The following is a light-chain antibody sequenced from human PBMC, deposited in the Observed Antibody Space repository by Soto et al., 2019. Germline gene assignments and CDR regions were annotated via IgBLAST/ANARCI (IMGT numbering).Light chain of an antibody. CDR3: SSYTSSVAHV. CDR1: SSDIGGYND. Sequence: QSVLTQPASVSGSPGQSITIPCTGTSSDIGGYNDVSWYQQHPGKAPKLMIYEVSHRPSGISNRFSGSKSGNTASLTISGLQAEDEADYYCSSYTSSVAHVFGTGTKLTVL. CDR2: EVS. J-gene: IGLJ1*01. V-gene: IGLV2-14*01.